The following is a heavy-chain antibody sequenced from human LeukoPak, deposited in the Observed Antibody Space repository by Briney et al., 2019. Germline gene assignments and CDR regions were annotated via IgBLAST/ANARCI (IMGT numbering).Heavy chain of an antibody. J-gene: IGHJ5*02. D-gene: IGHD3-10*01. CDR1: GGSSSSYY. CDR3: ASGAVLNWFDP. CDR2: IYNSGST. V-gene: IGHV4-59*08. Sequence: SETLSLTCTVSGGSSSSYYWSWIRQPPGKGLEWIGNIYNSGSTNYNPSLKSRVTISVDTSKNQFSLKLSSVTAADTAVYYCASGAVLNWFDPWGQGTLVTVSS.